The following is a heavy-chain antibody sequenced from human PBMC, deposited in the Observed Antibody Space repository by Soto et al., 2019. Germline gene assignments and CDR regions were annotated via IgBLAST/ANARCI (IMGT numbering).Heavy chain of an antibody. J-gene: IGHJ4*02. Sequence: VQLVASGGGLVQRGGSLRLSCAASGFTFSSYWMHWVRQGPGKGLVWVSRVNSDESTTSYADSVEGRFTISRDNAKNTLYLQMSGLRVEDTALYYCVCFECGRTAVVTAVEANGYWGQGTLVTVSS. CDR1: GFTFSSYW. D-gene: IGHD2-21*02. CDR3: VCFECGRTAVVTAVEANGY. V-gene: IGHV3-74*01. CDR2: VNSDESTT.